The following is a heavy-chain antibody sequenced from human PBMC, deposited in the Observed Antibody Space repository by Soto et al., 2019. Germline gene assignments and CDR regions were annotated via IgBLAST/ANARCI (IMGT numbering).Heavy chain of an antibody. CDR2: IYFNGNT. J-gene: IGHJ4*02. CDR1: GVSISDTSYY. V-gene: IGHV4-39*01. Sequence: QLQLQESGPGLVKPSETLSLTCNVSGVSISDTSYYWGWIRQPPGKGLKWIGTIYFNGNTFYNPSLKSRLTISVDTSKNQISLRLTSVTAADTAVYYCARQGSYWGQGTLVAVSS. CDR3: ARQGSY.